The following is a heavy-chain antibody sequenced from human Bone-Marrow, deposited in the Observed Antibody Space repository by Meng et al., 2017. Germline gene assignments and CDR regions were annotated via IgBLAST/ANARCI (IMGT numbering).Heavy chain of an antibody. CDR2: IYSGGTT. CDR1: GFSVSSSY. D-gene: IGHD3-10*01. J-gene: IGHJ4*02. CDR3: ARVLRGWGYFDY. Sequence: VQLVETGGGLIPAGGSLRLSCAASGFSVSSSYMSWVRQAPGKGPEWVSVIYSGGTTYYADSVKGRFTISRDNSRNTLYLQVNSLRAEDTAVYYCARVLRGWGYFDYWGQGTLVTVSS. V-gene: IGHV3-53*02.